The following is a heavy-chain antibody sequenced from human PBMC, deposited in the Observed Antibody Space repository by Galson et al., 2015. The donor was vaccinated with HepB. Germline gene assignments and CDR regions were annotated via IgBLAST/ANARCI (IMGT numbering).Heavy chain of an antibody. CDR1: GYTFTSYD. V-gene: IGHV1-8*01. J-gene: IGHJ6*02. CDR3: ARSGIPNDYSNRKQFPTNYYYYGMDV. D-gene: IGHD4-11*01. Sequence: SVKVSCKASGYTFTSYDINWVRQATGQGLEWMGWMNPNSGNTGYAQKFQGRVTMTRNTSISTAYMELSSLRSEDTAVYYCARSGIPNDYSNRKQFPTNYYYYGMDVWGQGTTVTVSS. CDR2: MNPNSGNT.